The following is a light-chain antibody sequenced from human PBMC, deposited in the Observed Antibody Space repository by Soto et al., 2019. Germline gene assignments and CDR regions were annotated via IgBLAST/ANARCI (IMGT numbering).Light chain of an antibody. CDR1: SSDIAIYNY. V-gene: IGLV2-14*01. Sequence: QSALTQPASVSGSPGQSIAISCTGSSSDIAIYNYVSWFQQHPGKAPKLIIYEVSNRPSGISNRFSGSKPGNTASLTISGLQAEDEADYYCISYAGTSTRFVFGTGTKVTVL. CDR3: ISYAGTSTRFV. CDR2: EVS. J-gene: IGLJ1*01.